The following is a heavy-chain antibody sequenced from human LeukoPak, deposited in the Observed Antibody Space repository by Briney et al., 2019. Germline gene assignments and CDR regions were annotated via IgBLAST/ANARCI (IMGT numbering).Heavy chain of an antibody. CDR3: ARDGEDIVVVPAARGNWFDP. D-gene: IGHD2-2*01. V-gene: IGHV1-18*01. J-gene: IGHJ5*02. CDR2: ISAYNGNT. CDR1: GYTFTSYG. Sequence: GASVKVSCKASGYTFTSYGISWVRQAPGQGLEWMGWISAYNGNTNYAQKLQGRVTMTTDTSTSTAYMELRSRRSDDTAVYYCARDGEDIVVVPAARGNWFDPWGQGTLVTVSS.